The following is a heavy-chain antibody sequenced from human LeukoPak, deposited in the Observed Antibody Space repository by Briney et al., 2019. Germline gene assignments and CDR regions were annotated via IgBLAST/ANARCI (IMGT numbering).Heavy chain of an antibody. CDR1: GYTFTSYA. D-gene: IGHD5-12*01. Sequence: GASVKVSCKASGYTFTSYAISWVRQAPGQGLEWMGGIIPIFGTANYAQKFQGRVTITADESTSTAYMELSSLRSEDTAVYYCARAEYSGYDYRADYWGQGTLVTVSS. CDR2: IIPIFGTA. CDR3: ARAEYSGYDYRADY. J-gene: IGHJ4*02. V-gene: IGHV1-69*13.